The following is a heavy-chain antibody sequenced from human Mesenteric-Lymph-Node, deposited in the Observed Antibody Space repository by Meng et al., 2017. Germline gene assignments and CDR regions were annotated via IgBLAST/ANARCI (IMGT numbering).Heavy chain of an antibody. V-gene: IGHV5-51*01. CDR2: IYPGDSDT. CDR3: ARGRATVVTPDY. D-gene: IGHD4-23*01. CDR1: GYSFTSYW. Sequence: KVSCKGSGYSFTSYWIGWVRQRPGKGLEWMGIIYPGDSDTRYSPSFQGQVTISADKSISTAYLQWSSLKASDTTMYYCARGRATVVTPDYWGQGTLVTVSS. J-gene: IGHJ4*02.